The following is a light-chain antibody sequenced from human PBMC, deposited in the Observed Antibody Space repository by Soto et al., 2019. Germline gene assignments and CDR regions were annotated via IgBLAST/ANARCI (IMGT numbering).Light chain of an antibody. CDR3: QQYGSSPLFT. Sequence: EIVLTQSPGTLSLSPGERATLSCRASQSVSSSYLAWYQQKPGQAPRLLIYGASTKATGIPDTFSGSGSGTDFTLTISRLEPEDFPLYYCQQYGSSPLFTFGPGTKVYIK. CDR2: GAS. V-gene: IGKV3-20*01. CDR1: QSVSSSY. J-gene: IGKJ3*01.